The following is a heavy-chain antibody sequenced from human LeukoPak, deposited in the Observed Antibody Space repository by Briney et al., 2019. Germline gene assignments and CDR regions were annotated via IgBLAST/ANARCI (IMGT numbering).Heavy chain of an antibody. D-gene: IGHD1-26*01. V-gene: IGHV4-38-2*02. J-gene: IGHJ4*02. Sequence: SETLSLTCTVSGYSISSGYYWGWIRQPPGKGLEWIGSIYHSGSTYYNPSLKSRVTISVDTSKNQFSLKLSSVTAADTAVYYCARYIVGATHGGGDYWGQGTLVTVSS. CDR2: IYHSGST. CDR1: GYSISSGYY. CDR3: ARYIVGATHGGGDY.